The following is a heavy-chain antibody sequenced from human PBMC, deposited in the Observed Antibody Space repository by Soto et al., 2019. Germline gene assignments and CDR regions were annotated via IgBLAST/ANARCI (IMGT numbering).Heavy chain of an antibody. J-gene: IGHJ4*02. CDR2: LTDSGGST. V-gene: IGHV3-23*01. Sequence: LRLSCAASGFTFSTYAMGWVRQAPGKGLEWVSALTDSGGSTYYADSVKGRFTISRDNSRNTLFLQMNSLRAEDTAVYYCAKKSSGNSYFYFDYWGQGALVTVSS. CDR3: AKKSSGNSYFYFDY. D-gene: IGHD3-22*01. CDR1: GFTFSTYA.